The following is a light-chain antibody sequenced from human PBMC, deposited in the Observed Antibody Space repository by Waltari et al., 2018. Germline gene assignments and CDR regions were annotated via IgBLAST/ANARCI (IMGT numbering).Light chain of an antibody. V-gene: IGKV3-20*01. CDR2: GAS. CDR3: QQYLTSPPKLT. Sequence: ESVLTQSPGTLSLSPGERATLSCRASQSVSSSYLAWYQQKPGQAPRLLIYGASKRATGIPDRFSGSGAGTDFTLTISRLEPEDFAVYYCQQYLTSPPKLTCGGGTKVEIK. CDR1: QSVSSSY. J-gene: IGKJ4*01.